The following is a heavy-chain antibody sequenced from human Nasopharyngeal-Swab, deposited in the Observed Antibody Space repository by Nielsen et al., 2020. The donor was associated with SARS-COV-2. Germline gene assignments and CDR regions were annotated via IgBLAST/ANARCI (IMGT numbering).Heavy chain of an antibody. V-gene: IGHV3-23*01. Sequence: GESLKISCAASGFTFSTYAMSWVRQVPGKGLEWVSTVNTGDDYTYYADSVKGRLTISRDNSKNTLYLQMNSLRAEDTALYYCVKEEPVAGFLDSEYFHEWGQGTLVTVSS. CDR1: GFTFSTYA. CDR3: VKEEPVAGFLDSEYFHE. CDR2: VNTGDDYT. D-gene: IGHD6-19*01. J-gene: IGHJ1*01.